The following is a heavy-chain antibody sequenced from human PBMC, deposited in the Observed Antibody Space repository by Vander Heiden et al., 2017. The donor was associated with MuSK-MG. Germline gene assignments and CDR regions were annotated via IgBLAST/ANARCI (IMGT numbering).Heavy chain of an antibody. CDR1: GYPFTSYG. J-gene: IGHJ6*03. Sequence: QVQLVQSGAEVKMPGASVKVSCKASGYPFTSYGISWVRQAPGQGLEWMGWISIYNGHTNYAQNVLGRVSMTTDTSANTAYMELRSLRSDDTAVYYCARDLGSSWPYTDYFSYYMDVWGTGTKVTVSS. V-gene: IGHV1-18*01. D-gene: IGHD6-13*01. CDR3: ARDLGSSWPYTDYFSYYMDV. CDR2: ISIYNGHT.